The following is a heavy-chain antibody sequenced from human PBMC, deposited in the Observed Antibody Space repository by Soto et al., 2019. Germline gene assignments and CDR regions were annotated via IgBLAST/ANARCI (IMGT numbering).Heavy chain of an antibody. J-gene: IGHJ6*02. CDR2: IYYSGST. CDR3: ARGRIAAAGDGMDV. D-gene: IGHD6-13*01. CDR1: GGSISSGGYY. Sequence: PLSVTCTVSGGSISSGGYYWSWIRQHPGKGLEWIGYIYYSGSTYYNPSLKSRVTISVDTSKNQFSLKLSSVTAADTAVYYCARGRIAAAGDGMDVWGQGTTVTVSS. V-gene: IGHV4-31*03.